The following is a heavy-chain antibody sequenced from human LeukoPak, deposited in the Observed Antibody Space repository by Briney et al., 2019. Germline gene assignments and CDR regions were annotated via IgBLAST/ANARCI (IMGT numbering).Heavy chain of an antibody. J-gene: IGHJ4*02. CDR3: ASPYYYGSGSRIFDY. CDR1: GGSISSYY. CDR2: IYYSGST. V-gene: IGHV4-59*01. Sequence: SETLSLTCTVSGGSISSYYWSWIRQPPGKGLQWIGYIYYSGSTNYNPSLKSRVTISVDTSKNQFSLKLSSVTAADTAVYYCASPYYYGSGSRIFDYWGQGTLVTVSS. D-gene: IGHD3-10*01.